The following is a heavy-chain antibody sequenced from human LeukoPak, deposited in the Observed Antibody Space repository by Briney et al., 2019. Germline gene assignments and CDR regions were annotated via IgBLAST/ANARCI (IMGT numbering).Heavy chain of an antibody. CDR2: MNPNSGNT. J-gene: IGHJ4*02. CDR3: ARGYTRYSGTLGH. Sequence: GASVKVSCKASGYTFTNNGISWVRQATGQGLEWMGWMNPNSGNTGYAQKFQGRVTMTRNTSISTAYMELSSLRSEDTAVYYCARGYTRYSGTLGHWGQGTLVTVSS. D-gene: IGHD1-26*01. V-gene: IGHV1-8*02. CDR1: GYTFTNNG.